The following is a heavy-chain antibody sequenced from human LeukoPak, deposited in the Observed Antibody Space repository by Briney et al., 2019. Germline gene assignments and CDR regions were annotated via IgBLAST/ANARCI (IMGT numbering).Heavy chain of an antibody. CDR3: AKGDSVNYYGSGSYRNHDAFDI. V-gene: IGHV3-7*03. Sequence: PGGSLRLSCAASGFTFSNYWMSWVRQAPGKGLEWVANIKEDGSDKYHVDSVKGRFIISRDNVKNSLYLQMNSLRVEDTAVYYCAKGDSVNYYGSGSYRNHDAFDIWGQGTMVTVSS. CDR2: IKEDGSDK. J-gene: IGHJ3*02. CDR1: GFTFSNYW. D-gene: IGHD3-10*01.